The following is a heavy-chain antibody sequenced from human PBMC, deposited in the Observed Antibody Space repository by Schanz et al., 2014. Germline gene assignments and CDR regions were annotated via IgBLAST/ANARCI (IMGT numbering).Heavy chain of an antibody. CDR1: AAFISRYY. Sequence: QVQLQESGPGLVKPSETLSLTCTVSAAFISRYYWSWVRQAPGKGLEWIGYVSSTGSAESNPSLKSRVTLSVDTSKNQFSLKVRSVTAADTAVYFCARGNNDYFYYYMDVWGKGAAVTVSS. V-gene: IGHV4-59*01. D-gene: IGHD1-1*01. CDR2: VSSTGSA. CDR3: ARGNNDYFYYYMDV. J-gene: IGHJ6*03.